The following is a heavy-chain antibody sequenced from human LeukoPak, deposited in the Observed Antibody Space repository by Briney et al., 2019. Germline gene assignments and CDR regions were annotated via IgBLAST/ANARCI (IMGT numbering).Heavy chain of an antibody. D-gene: IGHD3-22*01. CDR2: INHSGST. V-gene: IGHV4-34*01. Sequence: SETLSLTCAVYGGSFSGYYWSWIRQPPGKGLEWIGEINHSGSTNYNPSLKSRVTISVDTSKNQFSLKLSSVTAADTAVYYCARGPLRITMIEVVTNAFDIWGQGTMVTVSS. CDR3: ARGPLRITMIEVVTNAFDI. CDR1: GGSFSGYY. J-gene: IGHJ3*02.